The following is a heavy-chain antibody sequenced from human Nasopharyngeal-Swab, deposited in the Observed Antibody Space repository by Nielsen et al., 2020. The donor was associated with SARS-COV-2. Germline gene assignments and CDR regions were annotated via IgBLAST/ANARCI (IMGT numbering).Heavy chain of an antibody. CDR1: GHTFTGYY. J-gene: IGHJ5*02. D-gene: IGHD6-19*01. V-gene: IGHV1-2*06. Sequence: ASVKVSCKASGHTFTGYYMHWVRQAPGQGLEWMGRINPNSGGTNYAQKFQGRVTMTRDTSISTAYMELSRLRSDDTAVYYCARVLYSSGGWFDPWGHGTLVTVSS. CDR2: INPNSGGT. CDR3: ARVLYSSGGWFDP.